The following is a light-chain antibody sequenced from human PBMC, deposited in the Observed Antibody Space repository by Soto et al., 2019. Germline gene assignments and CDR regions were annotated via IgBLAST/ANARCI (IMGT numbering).Light chain of an antibody. V-gene: IGLV2-14*01. J-gene: IGLJ1*01. CDR2: EVS. Sequence: QSVLTQPASVSGSPGQSITISCTGSSSDVGGYNYVSWYRQHPGKAPQLMIFEVSNRPSGVSHRFSGSQSGNTASPTISGLQAEDEADYYCSSYRGSSTPFVFGSGTKVTVL. CDR3: SSYRGSSTPFV. CDR1: SSDVGGYNY.